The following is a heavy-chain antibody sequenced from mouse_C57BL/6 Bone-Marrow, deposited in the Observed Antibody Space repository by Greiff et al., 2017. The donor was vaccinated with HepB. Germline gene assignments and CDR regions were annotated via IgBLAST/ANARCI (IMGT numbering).Heavy chain of an antibody. Sequence: DVKLQESGAELVRPGASVKLSCTASGFNIKDDYMHWVKQRPEQGLEWIGWIDPENGDTEYASKFQGKATITADTSSNTAYLQLSSLTSEDTAVYYCTHYGSSYFDVWGTGTTVTVSS. CDR1: GFNIKDDY. CDR3: THYGSSYFDV. CDR2: IDPENGDT. J-gene: IGHJ1*03. V-gene: IGHV14-4*01. D-gene: IGHD1-1*01.